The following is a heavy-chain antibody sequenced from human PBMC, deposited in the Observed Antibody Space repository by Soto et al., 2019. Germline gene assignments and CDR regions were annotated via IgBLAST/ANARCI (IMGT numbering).Heavy chain of an antibody. V-gene: IGHV4-38-2*02. Sequence: QVQLQESGPGLVKPSETLSLTCAVSGYSISSGYYWGWNRQPPGKGLEWIGSIYHSGSTYYNPSLKSRVTISVDTSKNQFCLKLSSVTAADTAVYYWAREPGGRSFYYYGMDVWCQGTTLTVSS. CDR2: IYHSGST. CDR3: AREPGGRSFYYYGMDV. D-gene: IGHD6-25*01. J-gene: IGHJ6*02. CDR1: GYSISSGYY.